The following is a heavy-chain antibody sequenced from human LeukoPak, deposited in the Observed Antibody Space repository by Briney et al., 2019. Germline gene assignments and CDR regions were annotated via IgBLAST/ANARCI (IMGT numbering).Heavy chain of an antibody. D-gene: IGHD4-17*01. V-gene: IGHV3-23*01. CDR2: ISSSGSGGNT. CDR3: AKDRTVRASYWYFDL. J-gene: IGHJ2*01. Sequence: GGSLRLSCEASGVTLSSYAMSWARQAPGKGLEWVSGISSSGSGGNTYYADSVKGRFTISRDSSQNTLFLHMNSLRAEDTAIYYCAKDRTVRASYWYFDLWGRGTLVTVSS. CDR1: GVTLSSYA.